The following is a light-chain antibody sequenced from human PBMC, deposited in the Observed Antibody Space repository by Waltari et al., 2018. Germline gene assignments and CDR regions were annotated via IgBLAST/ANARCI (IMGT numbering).Light chain of an antibody. Sequence: QSALTQPRSVSGSPGQSVTISCTGTISDVGGYNHVPWYQQHPGETPRLMISDVNKRPSGVPDRFSGSKSGNTASLTISVLQAEDEADYYCCSYAGDFTYVFGTGTKVTVL. CDR1: ISDVGGYNH. CDR3: CSYAGDFTYV. J-gene: IGLJ1*01. V-gene: IGLV2-11*01. CDR2: DVN.